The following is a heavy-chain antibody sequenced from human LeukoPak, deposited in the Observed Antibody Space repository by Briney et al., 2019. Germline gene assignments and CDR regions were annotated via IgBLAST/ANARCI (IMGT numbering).Heavy chain of an antibody. CDR2: ISGSGGST. D-gene: IGHD2-15*01. CDR3: ARDELLRGVVVANDY. CDR1: GFTFSGYA. Sequence: PGGSLRLSCAASGFTFSGYAMSWVRQAPGKGLEWVSAISGSGGSTYYADSVKGRFTISRDNSKNTLYLQMNSLRAEDTAVYYCARDELLRGVVVANDYWGQGTLVTVSS. J-gene: IGHJ4*02. V-gene: IGHV3-23*01.